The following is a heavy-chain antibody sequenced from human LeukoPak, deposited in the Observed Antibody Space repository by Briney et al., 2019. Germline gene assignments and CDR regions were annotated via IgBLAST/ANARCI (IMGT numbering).Heavy chain of an antibody. CDR1: GFTFDDYG. CDR3: ARVIGGPSDY. D-gene: IGHD2-15*01. CDR2: INCNGGST. V-gene: IGHV3-20*04. Sequence: GGSLRLSCAASGFTFDDYGMSWVRQAPGKGLEWVSGINCNGGSTGYADSVKGRFTISRDNAKNSLYLQMTSLRDAATDLCYCARVIGGPSDYWGQGTVVTVSS. J-gene: IGHJ4*02.